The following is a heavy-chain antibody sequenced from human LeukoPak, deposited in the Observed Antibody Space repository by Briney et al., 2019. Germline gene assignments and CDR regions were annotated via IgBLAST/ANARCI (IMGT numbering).Heavy chain of an antibody. Sequence: PGGSLRLSCAAPGFTFSSYEMNWVRQAPGKGLEWVSYISSSGSTIYYADSVKGRFTISRDNAKNSLYLQMNSLRAEDTAVYYCARVGEQWRAFDIWGQGTMVTVSS. CDR1: GFTFSSYE. V-gene: IGHV3-48*03. D-gene: IGHD6-19*01. J-gene: IGHJ3*02. CDR3: ARVGEQWRAFDI. CDR2: ISSSGSTI.